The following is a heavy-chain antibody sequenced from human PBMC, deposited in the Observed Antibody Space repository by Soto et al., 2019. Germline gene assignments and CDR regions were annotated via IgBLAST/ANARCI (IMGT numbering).Heavy chain of an antibody. V-gene: IGHV1-2*02. Sequence: ASVKVSCKASGYTLTGYFMHWVRQAPGQGLEWMGWINPYSGGADYAQSFRGRVTMTRDTSISTVYMELSRLRFDDTAVYYCARVIRGAYYNSPLDTWGQGTVVTVSS. CDR2: INPYSGGA. D-gene: IGHD3-10*01. CDR1: GYTLTGYF. J-gene: IGHJ5*02. CDR3: ARVIRGAYYNSPLDT.